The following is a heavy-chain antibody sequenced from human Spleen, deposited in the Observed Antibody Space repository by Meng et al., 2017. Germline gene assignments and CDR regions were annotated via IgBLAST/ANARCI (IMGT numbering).Heavy chain of an antibody. CDR3: ARDVYFSDLSRFYFDY. CDR1: GGSISSGGYY. J-gene: IGHJ4*02. D-gene: IGHD2-2*01. V-gene: IGHV4-39*07. Sequence: SETLSLTCTVSGGSISSGGYYWSWIRQPPGKGLEWIGSIYYSGSTYYNPSLKSRVTISVDRSKNQFSLKLSSVTAADTAVYYCARDVYFSDLSRFYFDYWGQGTLVTVSS. CDR2: IYYSGST.